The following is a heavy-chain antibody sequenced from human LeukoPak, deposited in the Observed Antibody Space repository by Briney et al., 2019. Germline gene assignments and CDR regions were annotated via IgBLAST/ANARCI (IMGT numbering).Heavy chain of an antibody. Sequence: GGSLRLSCAASGFTFSDHYMDWVRQAPGKGLEWVGRTRNKANSYTTEYAASVKGRFTISRDDSKNSLYLQMNSLKTEDTAVYYCTRAFQDYYDSSGYYQGDAFDIWGQGTMVTVSS. D-gene: IGHD3-22*01. CDR3: TRAFQDYYDSSGYYQGDAFDI. CDR2: TRNKANSYTT. J-gene: IGHJ3*02. CDR1: GFTFSDHY. V-gene: IGHV3-72*01.